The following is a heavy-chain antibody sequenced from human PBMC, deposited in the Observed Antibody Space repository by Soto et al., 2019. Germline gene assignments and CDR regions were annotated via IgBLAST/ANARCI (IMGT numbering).Heavy chain of an antibody. CDR1: GFTFSNFD. Sequence: EVQLVESGGGLVQPGESLRLSCATSGFTFSNFDMHWVRQVPGKGLEWVSAIGAARDPYYLGSVKGRFTISRENAENSVYLQMNDLRAGDSAVYYWARAYTGRLPRRADYYYAMAVWGQGTPVTVSS. J-gene: IGHJ6*02. CDR3: ARAYTGRLPRRADYYYAMAV. V-gene: IGHV3-13*05. CDR2: IGAARDP. D-gene: IGHD2-2*02.